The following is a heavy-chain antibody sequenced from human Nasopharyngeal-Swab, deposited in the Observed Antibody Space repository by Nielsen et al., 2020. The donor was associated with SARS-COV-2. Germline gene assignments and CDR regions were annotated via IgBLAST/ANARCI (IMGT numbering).Heavy chain of an antibody. J-gene: IGHJ3*02. CDR2: IGTAGDT. V-gene: IGHV3-13*04. CDR3: ARDKGADAFDI. CDR1: GFTLSSYD. Sequence: LSLTCAASGFTLSSYDMHWVRQAKGKGLEWVSTIGTAGDTYYPGSVKGRFTISRENAKSSLYLQMNSLRAGDTAVYYCARDKGADAFDIWGQGTMVTVSS.